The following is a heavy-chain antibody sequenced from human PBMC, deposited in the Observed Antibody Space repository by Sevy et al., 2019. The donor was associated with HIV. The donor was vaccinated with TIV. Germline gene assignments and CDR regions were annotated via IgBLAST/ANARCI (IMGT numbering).Heavy chain of an antibody. CDR2: MNPNSGDT. CDR3: AGGDGWADGGGLDV. J-gene: IGHJ6*02. Sequence: ASVKVSCKTSGYTFSRYDINWVRQATGQGREWMGWMNPNSGDTGYAQKFQGRVTMTRNTSISTAYMERSSLRSEDTAVYYCAGGDGWADGGGLDVWGQGTTVTVSS. CDR1: GYTFSRYD. D-gene: IGHD6-19*01. V-gene: IGHV1-8*01.